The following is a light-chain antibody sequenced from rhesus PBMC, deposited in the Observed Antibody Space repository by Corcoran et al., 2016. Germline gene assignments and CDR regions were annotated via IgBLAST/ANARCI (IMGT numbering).Light chain of an antibody. CDR3: QQHSSYPLT. CDR2: DAS. J-gene: IGKJ4*01. Sequence: DIQMTQSPSSLSASVGDTVTITCQASQGISKYLSWYQQQPGKAPKLLIYDASTLQSGVPSRVSGSGSGTEFSLTISSLQPEDFATFYWQQHSSYPLTFGGGTKVELK. CDR1: QGISKY. V-gene: IGKV1-25*01.